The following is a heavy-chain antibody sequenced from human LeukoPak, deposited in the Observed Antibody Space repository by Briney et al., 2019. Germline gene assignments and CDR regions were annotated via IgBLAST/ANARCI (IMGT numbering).Heavy chain of an antibody. V-gene: IGHV3-72*01. CDR1: GFTISDHY. J-gene: IGHJ4*02. CDR3: ARAGDYYSTGDC. D-gene: IGHD3-22*01. CDR2: SRNEANRYTT. Sequence: GGSLRLSCAASGFTISDHYMDWVRQAPGKGLEWVGRSRNEANRYTTEYAASVKGRFTISRDDSNNSLYLQMSSLKTDDTAVYYCARAGDYYSTGDCWGQGTLVTVSS.